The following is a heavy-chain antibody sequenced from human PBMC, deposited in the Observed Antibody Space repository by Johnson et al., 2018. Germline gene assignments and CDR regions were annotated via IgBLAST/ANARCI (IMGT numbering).Heavy chain of an antibody. CDR2: IGTGGDT. CDR1: GFTFSSYD. V-gene: IGHV3-13*01. J-gene: IGHJ6*02. CDR3: AKPRGGYCTNGVCSHYYYYGMDV. D-gene: IGHD2-8*01. Sequence: VKLVESGGGLVQPGECLRLSCAASGFTFSSYDMHWVRQSTRKGLEWVSVIGTGGDTYYPGSVKGRFAIARENAKNFLYLQMNSLRAEDTAVYYCAKPRGGYCTNGVCSHYYYYGMDVWGQGTTVTVSS.